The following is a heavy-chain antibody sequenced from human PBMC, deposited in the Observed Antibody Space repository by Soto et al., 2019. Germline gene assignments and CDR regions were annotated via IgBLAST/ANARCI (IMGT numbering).Heavy chain of an antibody. CDR1: GFTFDDYA. CDR3: ARGTIFGTVGGHFDY. D-gene: IGHD3-3*01. Sequence: EVQLVESGGGLVQPGRSLRLSCAASGFTFDDYAMHWVRQAPGKGLAWVSGISWNSGSIGYADSVKGRFTISRDNAKNSLYLQMNSLRAEDTALYYCARGTIFGTVGGHFDYWGQGTLVTVSS. V-gene: IGHV3-9*01. J-gene: IGHJ4*02. CDR2: ISWNSGSI.